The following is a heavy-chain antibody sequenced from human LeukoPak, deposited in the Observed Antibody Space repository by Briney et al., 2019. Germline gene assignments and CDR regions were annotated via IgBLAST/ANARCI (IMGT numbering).Heavy chain of an antibody. J-gene: IGHJ5*02. Sequence: SQTLSLTCAISGDSVSSNSAAWNWIRQSPSRGLEWLGRTYYRSKWYNDYAVSVKSRITINPDTSKNQFSLQLNSVTHEDTAVYYCARGDYCSGGSCYSDGSHNWFDPWGQGTLVTASS. V-gene: IGHV6-1*01. CDR1: GDSVSSNSAA. CDR2: TYYRSKWYN. D-gene: IGHD2-15*01. CDR3: ARGDYCSGGSCYSDGSHNWFDP.